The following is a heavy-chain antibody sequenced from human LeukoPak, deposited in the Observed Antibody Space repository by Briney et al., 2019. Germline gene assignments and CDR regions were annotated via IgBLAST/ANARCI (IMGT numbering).Heavy chain of an antibody. D-gene: IGHD5-12*01. V-gene: IGHV1-46*01. Sequence: PWASVKVSCKASGYTFTNYYLHWVRQAPGQGLEWMGIINPTTGNTTYAQKLQGRVTMTRDMSTSTVYMELSSLRSEGTAVYYCASSVDIVATINSQGFDYWGQGTLVTVSS. CDR2: INPTTGNT. CDR3: ASSVDIVATINSQGFDY. J-gene: IGHJ4*02. CDR1: GYTFTNYY.